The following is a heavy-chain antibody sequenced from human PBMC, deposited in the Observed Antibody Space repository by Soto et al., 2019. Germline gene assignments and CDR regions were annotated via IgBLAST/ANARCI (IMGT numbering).Heavy chain of an antibody. CDR2: IDYSGGRT. CDR1: GFTFSSYA. D-gene: IGHD6-6*01. CDR3: AISGAIAALDP. V-gene: IGHV3-23*01. Sequence: GGSLRLSCAASGFTFSSYAMTWVRQAPGKGLEWVSGIDYSGGRTDYADSVKGRFTISRDNSKNTVYLQMNSLRGEDTAIYYCAISGAIAALDPWGQGTLVTVSS. J-gene: IGHJ5*02.